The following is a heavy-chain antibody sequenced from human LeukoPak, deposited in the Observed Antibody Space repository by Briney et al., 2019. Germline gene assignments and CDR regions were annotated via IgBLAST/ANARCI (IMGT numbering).Heavy chain of an antibody. CDR2: ISYDGSNK. CDR3: ASHGDHFDY. CDR1: GFTFSSYA. V-gene: IGHV3-30*04. J-gene: IGHJ4*02. Sequence: GSLRLSCAASGFTFSSYAMHWVRQAPGKGLEWVAVISYDGSNKYYADSVKGRFTISRDNSKNTLYLQMNSLRAEDTAVYYCASHGDHFDYWGQGTLVTVSS. D-gene: IGHD4-17*01.